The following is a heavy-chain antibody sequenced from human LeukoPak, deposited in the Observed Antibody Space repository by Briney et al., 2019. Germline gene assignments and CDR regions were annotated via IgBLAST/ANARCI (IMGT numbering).Heavy chain of an antibody. CDR2: IFYSGST. J-gene: IGHJ5*02. Sequence: PSETLSLTCTVSGGSISSYYRSWIRQPPGKGLEWIGYIFYSGSTNYNPSLKSRVTISVDTSKNQFSLKLSSVTAADTAVYYCARVFSYPLRAPFDPWGQGTLVTVSS. CDR1: GGSISSYY. D-gene: IGHD3-3*01. CDR3: ARVFSYPLRAPFDP. V-gene: IGHV4-59*01.